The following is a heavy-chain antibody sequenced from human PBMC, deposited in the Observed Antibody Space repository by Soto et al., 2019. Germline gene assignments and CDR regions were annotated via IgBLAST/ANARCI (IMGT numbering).Heavy chain of an antibody. CDR3: ASFSIAATDSYGMDV. Sequence: QVQLVQSGAEVKKPGASVKVSCKASGYTFTSYGISWVRQAPGQGLEWMGWISAYNGNTNYAQKLQGRVTMTIDTSTSTAYMELRSLRSDDTAVYYCASFSIAATDSYGMDVWGQGTTVTVSS. CDR1: GYTFTSYG. D-gene: IGHD6-13*01. J-gene: IGHJ6*02. V-gene: IGHV1-18*01. CDR2: ISAYNGNT.